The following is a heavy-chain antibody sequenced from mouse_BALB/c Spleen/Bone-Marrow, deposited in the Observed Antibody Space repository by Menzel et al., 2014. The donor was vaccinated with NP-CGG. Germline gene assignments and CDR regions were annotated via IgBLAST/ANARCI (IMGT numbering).Heavy chain of an antibody. V-gene: IGHV1-84*02. CDR1: GYTFTDYY. J-gene: IGHJ2*01. CDR2: IYPGSGNT. CDR3: ARENYGSSYYFDY. D-gene: IGHD1-1*01. Sequence: QVQLQQSGPELVKPGASVKISCKASGYTFTDYYINWVKQKPGQGLEWTGWIYPGSGNTKYNEKFKGKATLTVDTSSSTAYMQLSSLTSEDTAVYFCARENYGSSYYFDYWGQGTTLTVSS.